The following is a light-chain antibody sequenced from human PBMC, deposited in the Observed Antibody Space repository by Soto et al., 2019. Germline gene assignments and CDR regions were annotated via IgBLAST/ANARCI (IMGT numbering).Light chain of an antibody. J-gene: IGKJ1*01. CDR2: GAS. Sequence: EIVMTQSPATLSVSPGERATLSCSSYLAWYQQKPGQAPRLLIYGASSRATGIPDRFSGSGSGTDFTLTISRLEPEDFAVYYCQHQRTFGQGTKVDIK. CDR1: SY. V-gene: IGKV3-20*01. CDR3: QHQRT.